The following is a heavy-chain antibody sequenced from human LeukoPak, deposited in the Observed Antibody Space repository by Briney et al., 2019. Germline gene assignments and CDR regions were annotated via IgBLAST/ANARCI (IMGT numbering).Heavy chain of an antibody. CDR1: GFTFSSYA. J-gene: IGHJ6*03. Sequence: PGGSLRLSCAASGFTFSSYAMSWVRQAPGKGLEWVSAISGSGGSTYYADSVKGRFTISRDDSKNTAYLQMNSLKTEDTAIYYCTSRGNYDSSYYMDVWGKGTTVTVSS. CDR3: TSRGNYDSSYYMDV. D-gene: IGHD3-22*01. V-gene: IGHV3-23*01. CDR2: ISGSGGST.